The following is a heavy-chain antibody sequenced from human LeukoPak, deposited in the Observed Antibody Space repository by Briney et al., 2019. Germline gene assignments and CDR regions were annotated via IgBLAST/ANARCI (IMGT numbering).Heavy chain of an antibody. V-gene: IGHV1-69*04. D-gene: IGHD2-2*01. J-gene: IGHJ5*02. CDR2: IIPILGIA. CDR3: ARVYCSRTSCYNWFDP. Sequence: SVKVSCKASGGTFSSYAISWVRQAPGRGLEWMGRIIPILGIANYAQKFQGRVTITADKSTSTAYMELSSLRSEDTAMYYCARVYCSRTSCYNWFDPWGQGTLVTVSS. CDR1: GGTFSSYA.